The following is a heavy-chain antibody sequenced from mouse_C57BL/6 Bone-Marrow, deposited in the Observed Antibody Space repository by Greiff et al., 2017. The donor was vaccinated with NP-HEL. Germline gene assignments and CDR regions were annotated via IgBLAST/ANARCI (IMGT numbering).Heavy chain of an antibody. Sequence: AAGGVDFSRYWMSWVRRAPGKGLEWIGEINPDSSTINYAPSLKDKFIISRDNAKNTLYLQMSKVRSEDTALYYCARPGYSNLYWYFDVWGTGTTVTVSS. J-gene: IGHJ1*03. CDR3: ARPGYSNLYWYFDV. CDR1: GVDFSRYW. V-gene: IGHV4-1*01. D-gene: IGHD2-5*01. CDR2: INPDSSTI.